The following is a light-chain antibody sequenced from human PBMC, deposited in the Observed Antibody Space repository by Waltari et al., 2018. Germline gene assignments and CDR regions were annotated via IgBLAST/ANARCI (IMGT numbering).Light chain of an antibody. Sequence: NLKLTQPRSVSESPGKTVITSCTGSSGNIAGNYVLWYRQRPGRAPTSVIYESNQRPAGVPNRFSGSIDSASNSASLTISGLKTEDEADYYCQSYDDNSPDWVFGGGTKLTVL. CDR3: QSYDDNSPDWV. CDR2: ESN. J-gene: IGLJ3*02. V-gene: IGLV6-57*02. CDR1: SGNIAGNY.